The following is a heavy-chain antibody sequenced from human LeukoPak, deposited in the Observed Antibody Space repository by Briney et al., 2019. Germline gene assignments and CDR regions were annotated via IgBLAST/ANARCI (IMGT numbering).Heavy chain of an antibody. Sequence: RASETLSLTCAVYGGSFSGYYWSWIRQPPGKGLEWIGYIYYSGSTNYNPSLKSRVTISVDTSKNQFSLKLSSVTAADTAVYYCARHRFNSGYSYGLDYWGQGTPVTVSS. J-gene: IGHJ4*02. V-gene: IGHV4-59*08. D-gene: IGHD5-18*01. CDR3: ARHRFNSGYSYGLDY. CDR2: IYYSGST. CDR1: GGSFSGYY.